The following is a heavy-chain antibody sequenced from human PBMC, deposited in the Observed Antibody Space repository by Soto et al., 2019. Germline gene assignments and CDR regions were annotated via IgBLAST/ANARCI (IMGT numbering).Heavy chain of an antibody. CDR2: INHSGST. Sequence: SETLSLTCAVYGGSFSGYYWSWIRQPPGKGLEWIGEINHSGSTNYNPSLKSRVTISVDTSKNQFSLKLSSVTAADTAVYYCARTLGYCSGGSCPYYMDVWGKGTTVTVSS. CDR3: ARTLGYCSGGSCPYYMDV. J-gene: IGHJ6*03. D-gene: IGHD2-15*01. CDR1: GGSFSGYY. V-gene: IGHV4-34*01.